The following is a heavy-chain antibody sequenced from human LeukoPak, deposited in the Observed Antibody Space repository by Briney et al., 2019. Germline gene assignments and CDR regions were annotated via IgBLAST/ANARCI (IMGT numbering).Heavy chain of an antibody. Sequence: GGSLRLSCAASGFTFSSYGMHWVRQAPGKGLEWVAFIRYDGSNKYYADSVKGRFTISRDNSKNTLYLQMNSLRSEDTAVYYCASQAPGIAAPWGQGTLVTVSS. V-gene: IGHV3-30*02. CDR1: GFTFSSYG. CDR3: ASQAPGIAAP. D-gene: IGHD6-13*01. CDR2: IRYDGSNK. J-gene: IGHJ5*02.